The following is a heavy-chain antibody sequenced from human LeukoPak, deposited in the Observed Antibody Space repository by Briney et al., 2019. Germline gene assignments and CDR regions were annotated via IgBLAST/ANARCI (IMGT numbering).Heavy chain of an antibody. V-gene: IGHV3-21*01. J-gene: IGHJ4*02. CDR1: GFTFSSYS. D-gene: IGHD2-21*02. CDR2: ISSSSSYI. Sequence: GGSLRLSCAASGFTFSSYSMNWVRQAPGKGLEWVSSISSSSSYIYYADSVKGRFTISRDNAKNSLYLQVNSLRAEDTAVYYCARAPHCGGDCYDDYFDYWGQGTLVTVSS. CDR3: ARAPHCGGDCYDDYFDY.